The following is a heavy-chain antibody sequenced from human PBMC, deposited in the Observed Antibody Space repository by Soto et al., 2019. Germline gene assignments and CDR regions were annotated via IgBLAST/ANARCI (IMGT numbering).Heavy chain of an antibody. CDR1: GYTFTSYG. CDR3: ARVPITMVRGVINPLPFDY. CDR2: ISAYNGNT. Sequence: ASVKVSCKASGYTFTSYGISWVRQAPGQGLEWMGWISAYNGNTNYAQKLQGRVTMTTDTSTSTAYMELRSLRSDDTAVYYCARVPITMVRGVINPLPFDYSGQGTLVTVSS. D-gene: IGHD3-10*01. J-gene: IGHJ4*02. V-gene: IGHV1-18*01.